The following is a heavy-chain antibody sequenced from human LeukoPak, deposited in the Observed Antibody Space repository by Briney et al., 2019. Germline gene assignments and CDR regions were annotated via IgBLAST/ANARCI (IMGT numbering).Heavy chain of an antibody. D-gene: IGHD1-26*01. J-gene: IGHJ4*02. Sequence: PSETLSLTCTVSGGSISSYYWSWIRQPPGKGLEWIGYIYYSGSTNYNPSLKSRVTISVDTSKNQFSLRLSSVTAADTAVYYCARVLYSGSYHFDYWGQGTLVTVSS. CDR2: IYYSGST. CDR1: GGSISSYY. V-gene: IGHV4-59*01. CDR3: ARVLYSGSYHFDY.